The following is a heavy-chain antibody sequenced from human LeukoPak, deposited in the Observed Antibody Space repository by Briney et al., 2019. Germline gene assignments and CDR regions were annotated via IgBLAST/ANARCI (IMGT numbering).Heavy chain of an antibody. CDR3: ARGDDFWSGSSNRFDP. CDR1: GFTFSSYS. Sequence: GGSLRLSYAASGFTFSSYSMNWVRQAPGKGLEWVSSISSSSSYIYYADSVKGRFTISRDNAKNSLYLQMNSLRAEDTAVYYCARGDDFWSGSSNRFDPWGQGTLVTVSS. J-gene: IGHJ5*02. CDR2: ISSSSSYI. D-gene: IGHD3-3*01. V-gene: IGHV3-21*01.